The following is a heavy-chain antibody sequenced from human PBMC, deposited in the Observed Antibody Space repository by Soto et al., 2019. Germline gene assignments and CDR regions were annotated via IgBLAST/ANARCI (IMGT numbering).Heavy chain of an antibody. CDR3: ARTIVGATAGAAFDI. CDR1: GGSISSYY. J-gene: IGHJ3*02. Sequence: SETMSLTCTVSGGSISSYYWSWIRQPPGKGLEWIGYIYYSGSTNYNPSLKSRVTISVDTSKNQFSLKLSSVTAADTAVYYCARTIVGATAGAAFDIWGQGTMVTVSS. V-gene: IGHV4-59*01. D-gene: IGHD1-26*01. CDR2: IYYSGST.